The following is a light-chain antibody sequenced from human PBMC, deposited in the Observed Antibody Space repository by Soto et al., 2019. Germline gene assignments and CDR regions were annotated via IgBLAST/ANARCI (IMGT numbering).Light chain of an antibody. V-gene: IGKV1-5*03. CDR2: KAS. CDR3: QQYNSYPIT. J-gene: IGKJ5*01. Sequence: DIQMTQSPSTLSGSVGGRVTITCRASQTISSWLAWYQQKPGKAPKLLIYKASSLESGVPSRFSGSGSGTEFTLTISSLQPDDFATYYCQQYNSYPITFGQGTRLEIK. CDR1: QTISSW.